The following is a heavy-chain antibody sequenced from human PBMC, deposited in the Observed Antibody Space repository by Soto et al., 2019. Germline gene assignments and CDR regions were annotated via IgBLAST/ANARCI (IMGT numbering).Heavy chain of an antibody. CDR1: GGSISSGGYS. V-gene: IGHV4-30-2*01. D-gene: IGHD3-10*01. CDR3: ARATRGSGSYRVNWCDP. J-gene: IGHJ5*02. Sequence: SETLSLTCAVSGGSISSGGYSWSCIRQPPGKGLEWIGYIYHSGSTYYNPSLKSRVTISVDRSKNQFSLKLSSVTAADTAVYSCARATRGSGSYRVNWCDPWGQRTLFTVCS. CDR2: IYHSGST.